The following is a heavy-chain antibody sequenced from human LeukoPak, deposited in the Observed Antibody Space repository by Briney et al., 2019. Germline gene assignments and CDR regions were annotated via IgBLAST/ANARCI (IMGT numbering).Heavy chain of an antibody. CDR3: ARADRLHGGPYLIGP. CDR1: GYSFTDYY. D-gene: IGHD2-21*01. Sequence: ASVKVSCKTSGYSFTDYYMHWVRQAPGQGLEWMGWISPNSGGTSSAQKFQGRVIMTRDTSITTVYMEVSWLTSDDTAIYYCARADRLHGGPYLIGPWGQGTLVTVSS. J-gene: IGHJ5*02. V-gene: IGHV1-2*02. CDR2: ISPNSGGT.